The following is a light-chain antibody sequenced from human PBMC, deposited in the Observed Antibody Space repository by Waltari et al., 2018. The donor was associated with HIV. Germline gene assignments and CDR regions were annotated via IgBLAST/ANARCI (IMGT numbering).Light chain of an antibody. CDR2: EVT. J-gene: IGLJ2*01. CDR3: SSYANKNGFYVV. Sequence: QSALTQPPSASGSPGQSVTISCTGTNTDIGGYNYVSWYQQHPGKAPNLVISEVTKRPSGVPDRFSGSKSGTTASLTVSGLQADDEADYYCSSYANKNGFYVVFGGGTRLTVL. V-gene: IGLV2-8*01. CDR1: NTDIGGYNY.